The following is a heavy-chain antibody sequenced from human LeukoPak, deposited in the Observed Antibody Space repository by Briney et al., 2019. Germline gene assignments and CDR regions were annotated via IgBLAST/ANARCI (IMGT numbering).Heavy chain of an antibody. J-gene: IGHJ1*01. D-gene: IGHD3-10*01. V-gene: IGHV3-21*01. CDR3: ARVSGLGMNEYYQH. CDR2: ISSSSSYI. Sequence: GGSLRLSCAASGFTFSSHSMNWVRQAPGKGLEWVSSISSSSSYIYYADSVKGRFTISRDNAKNSLYLQMNSLRAEDTAVYYCARVSGLGMNEYYQHWGQGTLVTVAS. CDR1: GFTFSSHS.